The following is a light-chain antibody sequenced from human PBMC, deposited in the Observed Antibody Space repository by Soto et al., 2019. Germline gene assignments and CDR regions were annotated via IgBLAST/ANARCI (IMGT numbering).Light chain of an antibody. CDR2: KAS. V-gene: IGKV1-5*03. Sequence: DIQMTQSPSTLSASVGDTVTITCRASQSLSYWLAWYQQKPGQAPKLLIHKASTLESGVPSRFSGSGSGTEFTLTIRSLEPDDFAAYYCQQHYHFPYTFGQGTKVEIK. CDR3: QQHYHFPYT. CDR1: QSLSYW. J-gene: IGKJ2*01.